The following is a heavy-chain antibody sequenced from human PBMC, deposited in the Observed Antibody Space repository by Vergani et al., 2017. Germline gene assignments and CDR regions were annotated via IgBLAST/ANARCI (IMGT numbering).Heavy chain of an antibody. J-gene: IGHJ4*02. CDR1: GFTFDDYA. CDR2: ISWNSGSI. CDR3: ARQGYDFWSGIDY. D-gene: IGHD3-3*01. V-gene: IGHV3-9*01. Sequence: EVQLVESGGGLVQPGRSLRLSCAASGFTFDDYAMHWVRQAPGKGLEWVSGISWNSGSIGYADSVKGRFTISRDNAKNSLYLQMNSLRAEDTALYYCARQGYDFWSGIDYWGQGTLVTVSS.